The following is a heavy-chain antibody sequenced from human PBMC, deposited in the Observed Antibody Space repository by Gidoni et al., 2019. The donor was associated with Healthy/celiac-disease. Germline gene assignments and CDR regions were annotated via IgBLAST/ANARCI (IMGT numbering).Heavy chain of an antibody. D-gene: IGHD3-22*01. CDR1: GGSFIGYY. Sequence: QVQLQQWGAGLLTPSETLSLTCAVYGGSFIGYYWSVIRRPPGKGLEWIGEINHSGSPNYNPSLKSRVNLSVDTSKNQFSLKLSSVTAADTAVYYCARGLRRYDSSGYRGPYRASWFDPWGQGTLVTVSS. CDR3: ARGLRRYDSSGYRGPYRASWFDP. V-gene: IGHV4-34*01. CDR2: INHSGSP. J-gene: IGHJ5*02.